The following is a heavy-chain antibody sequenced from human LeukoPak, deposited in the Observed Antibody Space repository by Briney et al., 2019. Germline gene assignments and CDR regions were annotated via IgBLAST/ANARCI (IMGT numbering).Heavy chain of an antibody. V-gene: IGHV4-39*07. Sequence: SETLSLTCTVSGGSISSSGYYWGWIRQPPGKGLEWIGSIYYSGSTYYNPSLKSRVTISVDTSKNQFSLKLSSVTAADTAVYYCATRRYYFDYWGQGTLVTVSS. CDR1: GGSISSSGYY. J-gene: IGHJ4*02. CDR2: IYYSGST. D-gene: IGHD4-17*01. CDR3: ATRRYYFDY.